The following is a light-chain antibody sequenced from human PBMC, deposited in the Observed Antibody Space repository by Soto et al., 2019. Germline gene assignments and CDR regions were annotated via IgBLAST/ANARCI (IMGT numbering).Light chain of an antibody. J-gene: IGKJ5*01. CDR3: QQYGSSIT. CDR2: GAS. V-gene: IGKV3-20*01. CDR1: QNVDSNY. Sequence: EIVLTQSPGTLSLSPGERATLSCRASQNVDSNYLAWYQQKPGQAPRLLIYGASSRATGIPDRFSGSGSGTDFTLTISRLEPEDFAVYYCQQYGSSITFGQGTRL.